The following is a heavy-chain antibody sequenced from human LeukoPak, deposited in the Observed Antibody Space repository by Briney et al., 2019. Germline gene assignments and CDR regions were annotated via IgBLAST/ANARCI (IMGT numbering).Heavy chain of an antibody. J-gene: IGHJ4*02. D-gene: IGHD3-22*01. CDR2: MNPNRGNT. CDR1: GYTFTRYD. Sequence: ASVKVSCKDSGYTFTRYDINWVRQAAGRGLEWMGWMNPNRGNTVYAQKFQGSVTMTGNTSVRKAYMELSSLSSEDTAVYYCARAPGLVSYYDSSGYYYSGDFDYWGQGTLVTVSS. CDR3: ARAPGLVSYYDSSGYYYSGDFDY. V-gene: IGHV1-8*01.